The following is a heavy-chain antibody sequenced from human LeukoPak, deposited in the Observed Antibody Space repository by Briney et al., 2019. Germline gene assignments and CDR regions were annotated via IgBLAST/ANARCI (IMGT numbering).Heavy chain of an antibody. D-gene: IGHD2-21*02. J-gene: IGHJ4*02. Sequence: GGSLRLSCVVSGFTFSNYPMSWVRQAPGKGLEWVSVISESGEVTHYADSMKGRFTISRDNTKNTLNLQMNSLRAEDTAIYYWAGGLSAIFYWGQGTLVTVSS. V-gene: IGHV3-23*01. CDR1: GFTFSNYP. CDR3: AGGLSAIFY. CDR2: ISESGEVT.